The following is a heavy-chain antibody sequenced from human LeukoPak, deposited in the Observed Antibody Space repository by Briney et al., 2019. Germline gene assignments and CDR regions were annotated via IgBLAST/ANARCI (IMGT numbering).Heavy chain of an antibody. D-gene: IGHD4/OR15-4a*01. CDR2: IRYDGSRK. V-gene: IGHV3-30*02. CDR3: AKVSLNMVNDAFDI. J-gene: IGHJ3*02. Sequence: PGGSLRLSCAASGFIFSSYGMHWVRQVPDKGLEWVAFIRYDGSRKYYADSVKGRFTISRDNSKNTLYLQMNSLRAEDTAMYYCAKVSLNMVNDAFDIWGQGTMVSVSS. CDR1: GFIFSSYG.